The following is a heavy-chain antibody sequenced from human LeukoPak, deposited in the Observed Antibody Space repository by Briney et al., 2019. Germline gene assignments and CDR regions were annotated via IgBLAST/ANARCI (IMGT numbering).Heavy chain of an antibody. Sequence: GGSLRLSCAASGFTFCSYSMNWVRQAPGKGLEWVSSISSSSSYIYYADSVKGRFTISRDNSRNTLFLQMNSLRAEDTAVYYCARGGYCSSTSCYYFDYWGQGTLVTVSS. CDR1: GFTFCSYS. D-gene: IGHD2-2*01. V-gene: IGHV3-21*04. J-gene: IGHJ4*02. CDR3: ARGGYCSSTSCYYFDY. CDR2: ISSSSSYI.